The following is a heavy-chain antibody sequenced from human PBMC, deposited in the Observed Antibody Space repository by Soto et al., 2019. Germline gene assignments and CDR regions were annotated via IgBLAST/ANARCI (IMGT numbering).Heavy chain of an antibody. V-gene: IGHV3-7*01. CDR2: IKEDGSEK. J-gene: IGHJ3*02. Sequence: GGSLRLSCADSRFTFSGYWMYWVRQAPGKGLEWVANIKEDGSEKNYVDSVRGRFTISRDNAKNSLYLQMNSLRAEDTAVYYCTRGARIWGQGTMVTVSS. CDR3: TRGARI. CDR1: RFTFSGYW.